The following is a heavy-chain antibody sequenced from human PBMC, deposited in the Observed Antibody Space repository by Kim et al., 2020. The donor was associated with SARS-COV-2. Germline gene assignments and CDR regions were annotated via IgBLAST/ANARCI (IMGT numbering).Heavy chain of an antibody. CDR1: GFTFSSYG. CDR2: ISYDGSNK. CDR3: AKDPYDSSGYYFQPGYYYYGMDV. V-gene: IGHV3-30*18. Sequence: GGSLRLSCAASGFTFSSYGMHWVRQAPGKGLEWVAVISYDGSNKYYADSVKGRFTISRENSKNTLYLQMNSLRAEDTAVYYCAKDPYDSSGYYFQPGYYYYGMDVWGQGSTVTVSS. J-gene: IGHJ6*02. D-gene: IGHD3-22*01.